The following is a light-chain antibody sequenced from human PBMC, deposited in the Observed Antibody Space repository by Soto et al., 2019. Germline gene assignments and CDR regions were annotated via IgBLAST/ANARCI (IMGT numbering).Light chain of an antibody. CDR1: QSVSSSY. J-gene: IGKJ1*01. CDR3: QQYGSSPRT. V-gene: IGKV3-20*01. CDR2: GAS. Sequence: EIVLTQSPGTLSLSPGERATLSCRASQSVSSSYLAWYQQKPGQAPRLLIYGASSRAAGIPGRFSGSGSGTDFTLTISRLEPEDFAVYYCQQYGSSPRTFGQGTK.